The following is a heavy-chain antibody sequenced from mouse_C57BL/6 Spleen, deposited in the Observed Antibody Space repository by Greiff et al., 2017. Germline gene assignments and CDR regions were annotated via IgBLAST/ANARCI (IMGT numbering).Heavy chain of an antibody. J-gene: IGHJ1*03. CDR1: GYAFSSYW. D-gene: IGHD1-1*01. CDR2: IYPGDGDT. V-gene: IGHV1-80*01. CDR3: ARQGYYGSYWYFDV. Sequence: QVHLKQSGAELVKPGASVKISCKASGYAFSSYWMNWVKQRPGKGLEWIGQIYPGDGDTNYNGKFKGKATLTADKSSSTAYMQLSSMTSEDSAVYFCARQGYYGSYWYFDVWGTGTTVTVSS.